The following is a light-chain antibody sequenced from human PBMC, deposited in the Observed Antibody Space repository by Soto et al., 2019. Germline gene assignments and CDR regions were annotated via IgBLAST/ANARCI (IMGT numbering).Light chain of an antibody. CDR2: GAS. CDR1: QSVSSN. CDR3: QQYHHWRPFT. V-gene: IGKV3-15*01. Sequence: EIVMTQSPATLSVSPGERATLSCRASQSVSSNLAWYQQKPGQAPRLLIYGASTRSTGIPARFSGSGSGPEFTLTISSLQFEDFAVSYWQQYHHWRPFTFGPGTKVDIK. J-gene: IGKJ3*01.